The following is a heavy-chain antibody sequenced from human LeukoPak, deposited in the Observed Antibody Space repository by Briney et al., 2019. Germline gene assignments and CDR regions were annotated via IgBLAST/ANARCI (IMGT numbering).Heavy chain of an antibody. CDR2: ISGSGGNT. Sequence: GGSLRLSCAASGFTFSSSAMSWVRQAPGKGLEWVSAISGSGGNTYYADSVKGRFTISRDNSKNTLYLQMNSLRAEDTAVYYCAKRGVTSGRYFDYWGQGTLVTVSS. CDR1: GFTFSSSA. J-gene: IGHJ4*02. D-gene: IGHD2-21*02. V-gene: IGHV3-23*01. CDR3: AKRGVTSGRYFDY.